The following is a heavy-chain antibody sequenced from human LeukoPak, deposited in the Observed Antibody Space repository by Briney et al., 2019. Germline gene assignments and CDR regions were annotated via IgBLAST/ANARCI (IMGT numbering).Heavy chain of an antibody. Sequence: SETLSLTCAVSGGSISSSNWWSWVRQPPGKGLEWIGEFYHSGSTNYNPSLKSRVTISVDKSKNQFSLKLSSVTAADTAVYYCARDSGDDSSGYYFDYWGQGTLVTVSS. V-gene: IGHV4-4*02. CDR3: ARDSGDDSSGYYFDY. CDR1: GGSISSSNW. J-gene: IGHJ4*02. D-gene: IGHD3-22*01. CDR2: FYHSGST.